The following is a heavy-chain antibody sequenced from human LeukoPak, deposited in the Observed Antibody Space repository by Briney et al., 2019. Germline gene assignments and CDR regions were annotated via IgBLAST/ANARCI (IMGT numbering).Heavy chain of an antibody. CDR1: GFTFSNAW. Sequence: GGSLRLSCAASGFTFSNAWMSWVRQAPGKGLEWVGRIKSKTEGGTTDYAAPVKGRFTISRDDSKNTLYLQMNSLKTEDTAVYYCTTDPGSSWPHWGQGTRVTVSS. D-gene: IGHD6-13*01. CDR3: TTDPGSSWPH. CDR2: IKSKTEGGTT. J-gene: IGHJ4*02. V-gene: IGHV3-15*01.